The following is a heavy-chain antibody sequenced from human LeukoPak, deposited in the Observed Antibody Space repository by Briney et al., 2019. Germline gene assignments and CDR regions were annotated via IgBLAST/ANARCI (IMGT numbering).Heavy chain of an antibody. CDR2: IDTKGET. J-gene: IGHJ4*02. CDR3: ATSNDAKIAPFDH. CDR1: GVSMSAYQ. Sequence: SETLSLTCTVSGVSMSAYQWSWVRQSPEKGLEWIGCIDTKGETSYNPSLKSRVTTSVDTSKTQFSLKLTSVTAADTAVYYCATSNDAKIAPFDHWGQGAPVTVSS. D-gene: IGHD2-21*01. V-gene: IGHV4-4*09.